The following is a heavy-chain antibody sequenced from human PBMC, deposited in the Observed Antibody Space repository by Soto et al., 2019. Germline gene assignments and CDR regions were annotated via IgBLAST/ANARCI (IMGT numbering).Heavy chain of an antibody. V-gene: IGHV6-1*01. CDR2: TYYRSRWYN. J-gene: IGHJ6*03. CDR3: AGTTSHHWLYMDV. CDR1: GDSVSSNSAA. Sequence: SQXLSLTCLISGDSVSSNSAAWNWIRLSPSRGLEWLARTYYRSRWYNDYAVSVRSRITVNPDTSKNQFSLQLTSVTPEDTAVYYCAGTTSHHWLYMDVWGKGATVTVSS. D-gene: IGHD1-7*01.